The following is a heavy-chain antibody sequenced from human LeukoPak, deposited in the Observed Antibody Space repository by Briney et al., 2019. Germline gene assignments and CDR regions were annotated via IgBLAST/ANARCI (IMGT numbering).Heavy chain of an antibody. V-gene: IGHV3-23*01. Sequence: GGSLRLSCAASRFTFSTYAMSWVRQAPGKGLEWVSVISGSGGSTYYADSVKGRFTISRDNSKNTLYLQMNSLRPGDTAVYYCAKESPSFDYWGQGTLVTVSS. CDR2: ISGSGGST. CDR3: AKESPSFDY. J-gene: IGHJ4*02. CDR1: RFTFSTYA.